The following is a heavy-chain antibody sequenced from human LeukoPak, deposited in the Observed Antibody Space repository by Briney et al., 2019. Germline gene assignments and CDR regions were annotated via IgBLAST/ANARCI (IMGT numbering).Heavy chain of an antibody. J-gene: IGHJ6*02. CDR3: GRHFSPAWPYHYGLDF. D-gene: IGHD3-3*02. CDR1: GGSISSGGYS. Sequence: PSETLSLTCAVSGGSISSGGYSWSWLRQPPGKGLEWIGYIYHSGSTYYNPSLKSRVTISVDRSKNQFSLRLNSVTAADTAVYYCGRHFSPAWPYHYGLDFWGQGTTVTVSS. CDR2: IYHSGST. V-gene: IGHV4-30-2*01.